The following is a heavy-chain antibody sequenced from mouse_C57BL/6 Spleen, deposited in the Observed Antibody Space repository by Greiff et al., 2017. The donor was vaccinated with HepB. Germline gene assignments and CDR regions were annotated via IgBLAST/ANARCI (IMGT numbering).Heavy chain of an antibody. CDR1: GYSFTGYF. CDR2: INPYNGDT. CDR3: ARGRNYDYDENYFDY. J-gene: IGHJ2*01. Sequence: VHVKQSGPELVKPGDSVKISCKASGYSFTGYFMNWVMQSHGKSLEWIGRINPYNGDTFYNQKFKGKATLTVDKSSSTAHMELRSLTSEDSAVYYCARGRNYDYDENYFDYWGQGTTLTVSS. V-gene: IGHV1-20*01. D-gene: IGHD2-4*01.